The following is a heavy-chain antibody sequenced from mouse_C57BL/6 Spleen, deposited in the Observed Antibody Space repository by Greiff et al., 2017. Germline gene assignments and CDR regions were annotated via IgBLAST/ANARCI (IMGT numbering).Heavy chain of an antibody. CDR1: GYTFTDYN. CDR3: ARRNDGYYFAY. CDR2: INPNNGGT. V-gene: IGHV1-18*01. J-gene: IGHJ3*01. Sequence: EVQLQQSGPELVKPGASVKIPCKASGYTFTDYNMDWVKQSHGKSLEWIGDINPNNGGTIYNQKFKGKATLTVDKSSSTAYMELRSLTSEDTAVYYCARRNDGYYFAYWGQGTLVTVSA. D-gene: IGHD2-3*01.